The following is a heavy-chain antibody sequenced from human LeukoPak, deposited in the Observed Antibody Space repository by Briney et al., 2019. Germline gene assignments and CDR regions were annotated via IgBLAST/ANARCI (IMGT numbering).Heavy chain of an antibody. D-gene: IGHD6-19*01. CDR3: ARDSDGVAGTRSYFQN. Sequence: GGSLRLSCAASGFIFSNYEMIWVHQAPGKGLDWVSSISTSSSYIYYADSVKGRFTISRDNAKKSLYLQMNSLRAEDTAVYYCARDSDGVAGTRSYFQNWSQGTLVTVSS. CDR2: ISTSSSYI. V-gene: IGHV3-21*01. CDR1: GFIFSNYE. J-gene: IGHJ1*01.